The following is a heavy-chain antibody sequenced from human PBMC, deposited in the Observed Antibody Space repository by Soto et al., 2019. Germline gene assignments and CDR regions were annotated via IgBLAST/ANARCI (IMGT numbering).Heavy chain of an antibody. J-gene: IGHJ4*02. Sequence: GESLKISCKGSGYSFTSYWISWVRQMPGKGLEWMGRIDPSDSYTNYSPSFQGHVTISADKSISTAYLQWSSLKASDTAMYYCAREYSSFMTLDYWGQGTLVTVSS. CDR3: AREYSSFMTLDY. CDR2: IDPSDSYT. V-gene: IGHV5-10-1*01. CDR1: GYSFTSYW. D-gene: IGHD6-6*01.